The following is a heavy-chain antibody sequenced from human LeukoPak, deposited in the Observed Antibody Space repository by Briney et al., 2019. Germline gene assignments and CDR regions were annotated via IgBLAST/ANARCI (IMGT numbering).Heavy chain of an antibody. J-gene: IGHJ4*02. CDR2: ISDSGGNT. Sequence: GSLRLSCAASGFTFSSYAMSWVRQAPGKGLEWVSGISDSGGNTYYADSVKGRFTISRDNSKNTLYLQMNSLRAEDTAIYYCAKALGTGWYNGGFDYWGQGTLVTVSS. CDR3: AKALGTGWYNGGFDY. V-gene: IGHV3-23*01. CDR1: GFTFSSYA. D-gene: IGHD6-19*01.